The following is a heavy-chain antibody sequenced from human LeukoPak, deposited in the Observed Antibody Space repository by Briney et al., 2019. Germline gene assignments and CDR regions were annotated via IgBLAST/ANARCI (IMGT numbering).Heavy chain of an antibody. J-gene: IGHJ4*02. D-gene: IGHD2-2*01. CDR2: IIPIFGTA. V-gene: IGHV1-69*05. CDR1: GGTFSSYA. Sequence: ASVKVSCKASGGTFSSYAISWVRQAPVQGLEWMGGIIPIFGTANYAQKFQGRVTITTDESTSTAYMELSSLRSEDTAVYYCARVLGYCSSTSCYFDYWGQGTLVTVSS. CDR3: ARVLGYCSSTSCYFDY.